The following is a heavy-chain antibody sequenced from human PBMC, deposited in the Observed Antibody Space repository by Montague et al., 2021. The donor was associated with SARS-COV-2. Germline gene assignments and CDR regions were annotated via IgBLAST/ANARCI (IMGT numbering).Heavy chain of an antibody. V-gene: IGHV3-23*01. Sequence: SLRLSCAASGFTFSSYAMSWVRQAPGKGLEWVSAISGSGGSTYYADSVXGLFTISRDNSKNTLYLQMNSLRAEDTAVYYCAKGERITMIVVVTLLDYWGQGTLVTVSS. CDR2: ISGSGGST. CDR3: AKGERITMIVVVTLLDY. J-gene: IGHJ4*02. D-gene: IGHD3-22*01. CDR1: GFTFSSYA.